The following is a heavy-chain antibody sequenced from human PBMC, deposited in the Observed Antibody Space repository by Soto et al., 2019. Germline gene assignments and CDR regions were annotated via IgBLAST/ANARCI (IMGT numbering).Heavy chain of an antibody. CDR3: TKANRYCSGANCFTFDY. CDR2: FSSSGGVT. D-gene: IGHD2-15*01. J-gene: IGHJ4*02. V-gene: IGHV3-23*01. CDR1: GFTFSNYA. Sequence: GESLKISCAASGFTFSNYAMSWVRQAPGKGLKWVSTFSSSGGVTYYADSVKGRFTISRDNSKNTLYLQMNSLRAEDTAVYYCTKANRYCSGANCFTFDYWGLGTLVTVSS.